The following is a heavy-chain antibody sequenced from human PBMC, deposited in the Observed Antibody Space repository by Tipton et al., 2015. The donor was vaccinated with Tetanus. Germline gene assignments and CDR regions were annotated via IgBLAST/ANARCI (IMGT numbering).Heavy chain of an antibody. CDR3: ARDTYYGDPLGYFDL. J-gene: IGHJ2*01. V-gene: IGHV4-59*12. CDR2: IHSSGST. D-gene: IGHD4-17*01. CDR1: GGSISSYY. Sequence: GLVKPSETLSLTCTVSGGSISSYYWSWIRQPPGKGPEWIGQIHSSGSTNYIPSLKSRVTISLDTSKNQFSLKLSSVTAADTAVYYCARDTYYGDPLGYFDLWGRGTLVTVSS.